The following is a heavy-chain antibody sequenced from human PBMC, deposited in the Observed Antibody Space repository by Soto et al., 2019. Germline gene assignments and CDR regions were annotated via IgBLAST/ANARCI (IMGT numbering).Heavy chain of an antibody. CDR3: ARGRYGDY. V-gene: IGHV1-18*01. CDR2: ISAHNGNT. CDR1: GYDFTTYG. D-gene: IGHD1-1*01. J-gene: IGHJ4*02. Sequence: QVHLVQSGAEVKKPGASVKVSCKGSGYDFTTYGITWVRQAPGQGLEWMAWISAHNGNTDYAQKLQGRVTVTRDTSTSTGYMELRSLSSDDTAVYYCARGRYGDYWGQGALVTVSS.